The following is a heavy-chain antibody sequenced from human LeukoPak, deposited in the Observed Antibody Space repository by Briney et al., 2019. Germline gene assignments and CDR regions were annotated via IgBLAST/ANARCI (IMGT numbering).Heavy chain of an antibody. CDR2: ISSTSRYI. V-gene: IGHV3-21*04. CDR1: GFTFGSYS. Sequence: GGSLRLSCAASGFTFGSYSMNWVRQVPGRGLQWVSSISSTSRYIYYADSVKGRFTVSRDNAKNSLYLQMNSLRPEDTAFYYCTRAYDSFGYFFDSWGQGTLVTVSS. J-gene: IGHJ4*02. D-gene: IGHD3-22*01. CDR3: TRAYDSFGYFFDS.